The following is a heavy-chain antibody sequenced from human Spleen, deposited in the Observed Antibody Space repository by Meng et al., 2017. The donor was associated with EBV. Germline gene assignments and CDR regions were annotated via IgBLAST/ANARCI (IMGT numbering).Heavy chain of an antibody. CDR1: GVSCSGYY. CDR3: AGEMVTEYYFDY. J-gene: IGHJ4*02. D-gene: IGHD5-24*01. Sequence: QRWGDGLVKSSGALSLPGSVYGVSCSGYYWSWIRQPPGKGLEWIGEINHSGSTNYNPSLKSRVTISVDTSKNQFSLKLSSVTAADTAVYYCAGEMVTEYYFDYWGQGTLVTVSS. V-gene: IGHV4-34*01. CDR2: INHSGST.